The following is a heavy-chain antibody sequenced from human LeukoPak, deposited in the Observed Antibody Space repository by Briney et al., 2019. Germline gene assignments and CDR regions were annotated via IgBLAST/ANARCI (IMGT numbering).Heavy chain of an antibody. Sequence: GGSLRLSCAASGFTFSSYSMNWVRQAPGKGLEWVSYISSSGSTIYYADSVKGRFTISRDNAKNSLYLQMNSLRAEDTAVYYCACLIVGATPSFDYWGQGTLVTVSS. J-gene: IGHJ4*02. CDR2: ISSSGSTI. CDR1: GFTFSSYS. V-gene: IGHV3-48*04. D-gene: IGHD1-26*01. CDR3: ACLIVGATPSFDY.